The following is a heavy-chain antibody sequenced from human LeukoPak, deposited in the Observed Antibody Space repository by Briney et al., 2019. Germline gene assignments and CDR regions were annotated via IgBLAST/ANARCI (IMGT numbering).Heavy chain of an antibody. CDR2: ISSNGGST. V-gene: IGHV3-64*01. CDR1: GFTFSSYA. CDR3: ARAASRVGSSSLGY. D-gene: IGHD6-13*01. Sequence: GGXLRLSCAASGFTFSSYAMHWVRQAPGKGLEYVSAISSNGGSTYYANSVKGRFTISRDNSKNTLYLQMGSLRAEDMAVYYCARAASRVGSSSLGYWGQGTLVTVSS. J-gene: IGHJ4*02.